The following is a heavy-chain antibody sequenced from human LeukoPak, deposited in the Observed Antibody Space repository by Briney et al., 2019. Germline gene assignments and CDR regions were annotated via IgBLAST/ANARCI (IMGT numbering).Heavy chain of an antibody. CDR1: GFTFSSYS. CDR3: ARDRWRGDHYFDY. V-gene: IGHV3-48*04. J-gene: IGHJ4*02. D-gene: IGHD3-10*01. Sequence: PGGSLRLSCAASGFTFSSYSMNWVRQAPGKGLEWVSYISSSSSTIYYADSVKGRFTISRDNAKNSLYLQMNSLRAEDTAVYYCARDRWRGDHYFDYWGQGTLVTVSS. CDR2: ISSSSSTI.